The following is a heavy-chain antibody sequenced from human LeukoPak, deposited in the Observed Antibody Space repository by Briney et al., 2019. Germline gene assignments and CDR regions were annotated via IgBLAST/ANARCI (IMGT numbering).Heavy chain of an antibody. J-gene: IGHJ4*02. CDR3: ATVLGILRGRGWYYFDY. CDR2: IYYSGST. Sequence: NPSETLSLTCTVSGGSISSGGYYWSWIRQHQGKGLEWVGYIYYSGSTYYNPSLKSRVTISVDTSKNQFSLKLSPVTAADTAVYYCATVLGILRGRGWYYFDYWGQGTLVTVSS. CDR1: GGSISSGGYY. D-gene: IGHD6-19*01. V-gene: IGHV4-31*03.